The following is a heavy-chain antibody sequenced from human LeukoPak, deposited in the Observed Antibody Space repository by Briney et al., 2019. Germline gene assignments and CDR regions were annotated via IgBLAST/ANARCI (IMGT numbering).Heavy chain of an antibody. Sequence: GGSLRLSCAASEFSVGSNYMNWVRQAPGKGLEWVSSISSSSSYIYYADSVKGRFTISRDNAKNSLYLQMNSLRAEDTAVYYCATNSGYYYYMDVWGKGTTVTISS. V-gene: IGHV3-21*01. D-gene: IGHD4-23*01. CDR2: ISSSSSYI. J-gene: IGHJ6*03. CDR3: ATNSGYYYYMDV. CDR1: EFSVGSNY.